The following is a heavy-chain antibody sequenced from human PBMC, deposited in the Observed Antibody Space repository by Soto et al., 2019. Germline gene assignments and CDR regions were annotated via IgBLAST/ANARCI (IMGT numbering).Heavy chain of an antibody. CDR1: GFTFSSYA. D-gene: IGHD2-8*02. V-gene: IGHV3-33*08. Sequence: VGSLRLSCAASGFTFSSYAMSWVRQVPGNGLQWVAVIWYDGSIKYYADSVRGRFTVSRDNSRNTLYLQMNSLRDEDTAVYYCARIDCTGNNCNPYYHYGMDVWGQGTTVTVSS. J-gene: IGHJ6*02. CDR2: IWYDGSIK. CDR3: ARIDCTGNNCNPYYHYGMDV.